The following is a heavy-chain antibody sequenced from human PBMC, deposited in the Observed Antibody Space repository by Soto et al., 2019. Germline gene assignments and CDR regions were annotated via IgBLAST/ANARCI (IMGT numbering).Heavy chain of an antibody. CDR1: GFTFSAYS. CDR2: ITGGGDIK. J-gene: IGHJ3*02. Sequence: PGGSLRLSCAASGFTFSAYSMNWVRQAPGKGLEWLAYITGGGDIKSYADSVKGRVTISRDNTKNSLFLQMNSLKDEDTAVYYCARDFRYAIDIWGQGAMVTVSS. CDR3: ARDFRYAIDI. V-gene: IGHV3-48*02.